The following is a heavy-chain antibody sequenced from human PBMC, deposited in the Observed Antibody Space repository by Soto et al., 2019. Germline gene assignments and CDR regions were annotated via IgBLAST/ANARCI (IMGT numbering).Heavy chain of an antibody. J-gene: IGHJ6*02. CDR3: TKASSDRHHMDV. CDR2: ITSTGGDT. CDR1: GFTFSNFV. Sequence: EVQLLESGGGLVQPGGSLRLSCATSGFTFSNFVMRWVRQTPGKGLEWVSTITSTGGDTYYTDSVKGRFTISRDNSKNTLYPQMSSLRAEDTALYYCTKASSDRHHMDVWGQGTTVTVSS. V-gene: IGHV3-23*01.